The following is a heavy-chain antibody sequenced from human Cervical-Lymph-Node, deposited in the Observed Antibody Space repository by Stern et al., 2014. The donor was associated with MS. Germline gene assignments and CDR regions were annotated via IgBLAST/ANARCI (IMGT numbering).Heavy chain of an antibody. CDR2: IRWNSDSL. CDR1: GVTFDDYA. J-gene: IGHJ4*02. CDR3: ARYSLGGVDF. D-gene: IGHD2-21*01. Sequence: EVQLEDSGGGLVQPGKSLRLSCAASGVTFDDYAMHWVRQVPGKGLEWVSGIRWNSDSLGYADSVKGRFNISRDNAKNSLYLQMNSLRAEDTALYYCARYSLGGVDFWGQGTLVTVSS. V-gene: IGHV3-9*01.